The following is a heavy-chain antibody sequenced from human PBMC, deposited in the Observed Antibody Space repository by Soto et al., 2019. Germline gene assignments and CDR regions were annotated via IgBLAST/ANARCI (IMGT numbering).Heavy chain of an antibody. V-gene: IGHV4-34*01. J-gene: IGHJ4*02. CDR3: AREPLIKSAEVKSFVDF. D-gene: IGHD3-16*01. CDR1: GGSFSFHS. CDR2: IHHSGRS. Sequence: AETLARTCAVYGGSFSFHSWTCIRQPPGKVMELIGEIHHSGRSQYNPSLKSRATISLDTSKNQFSLHLRSVTAADKALYYCAREPLIKSAEVKSFVDFWGQGTMVTVSS.